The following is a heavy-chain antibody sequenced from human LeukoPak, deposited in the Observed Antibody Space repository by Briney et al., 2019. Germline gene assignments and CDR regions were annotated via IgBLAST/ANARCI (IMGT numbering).Heavy chain of an antibody. CDR3: ARVPLWWLTPFDF. Sequence: PSETLSLTCAVSGGSLSPHYWSWIRRPLGKGLEWIGEINNRGTTNYSPSLRGRATLSVDTSKNQFSLRLTSVRAAETAISYCARVPLWWLTPFDFWGQGTLATVSS. J-gene: IGHJ4*02. CDR2: INNRGTT. V-gene: IGHV4-34*01. CDR1: GGSLSPHY. D-gene: IGHD5-12*01.